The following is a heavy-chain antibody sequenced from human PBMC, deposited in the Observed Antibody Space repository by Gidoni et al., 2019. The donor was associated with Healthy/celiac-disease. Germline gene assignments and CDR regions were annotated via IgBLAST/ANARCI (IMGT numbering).Heavy chain of an antibody. V-gene: IGHV4-39*01. CDR3: ARHRRAAGIQESGMDV. J-gene: IGHJ6*02. CDR1: GGSISSSSYY. D-gene: IGHD6-13*01. Sequence: QLQLQESGPGLVKPSETLSLTCTVSGGSISSSSYYWGWIRQPPGKGLEWIGSIYYSGSTYYNPSLKSRVTISVDTSKNQFSLKLSSVTAADTAVYYCARHRRAAGIQESGMDVWGQGTTVTVSS. CDR2: IYYSGST.